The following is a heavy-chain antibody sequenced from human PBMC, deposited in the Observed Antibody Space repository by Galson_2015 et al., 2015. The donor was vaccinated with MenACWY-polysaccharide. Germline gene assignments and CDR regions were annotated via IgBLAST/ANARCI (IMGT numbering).Heavy chain of an antibody. CDR3: ARGHDGG. D-gene: IGHD3-16*01. CDR1: GCTFTYNG. CDR2: MNPRSGPA. J-gene: IGHJ4*02. Sequence: SVKVSCKASGCTFTYNGISWVRQATGQRLEWMGLMNPRSGPAKHAQKFQGRVTMTANTAISTAYMELSSLRFEDTAVYYCARGHDGGWRQRTLV. V-gene: IGHV1-8*01.